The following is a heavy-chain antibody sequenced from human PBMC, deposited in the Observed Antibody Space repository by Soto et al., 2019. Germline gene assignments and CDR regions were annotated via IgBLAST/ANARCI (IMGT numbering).Heavy chain of an antibody. CDR3: ARGDFGVVISCDY. V-gene: IGHV3-30-3*01. J-gene: IGHJ4*02. CDR1: GFTFSSYA. CDR2: ISYDGSNK. D-gene: IGHD3-3*01. Sequence: QVQLVESGGGVVQPGRSLRLSCAASGFTFSSYAMHWVRQAPGKGLEWVAVISYDGSNKYYADSVKGRFTISRDNSKNTLYLQMTSLRAEDTAVYYCARGDFGVVISCDYWGQGNLVNV.